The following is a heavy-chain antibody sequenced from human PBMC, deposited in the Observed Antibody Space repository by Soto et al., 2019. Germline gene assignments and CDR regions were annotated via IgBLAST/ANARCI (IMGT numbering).Heavy chain of an antibody. Sequence: SETLSLSCTVSGGSVSSGGDYWSWIRQHPGKGLEWIGYIYSSGNTNYNPSLQNRVTISIDTSKNQVSLKVNSVTAADTAVYYCARDHPHSYGVYYFDYWGQGTPVTVSS. CDR3: ARDHPHSYGVYYFDY. D-gene: IGHD5-18*01. CDR1: GGSVSSGGDY. V-gene: IGHV4-61*08. CDR2: IYSSGNT. J-gene: IGHJ4*02.